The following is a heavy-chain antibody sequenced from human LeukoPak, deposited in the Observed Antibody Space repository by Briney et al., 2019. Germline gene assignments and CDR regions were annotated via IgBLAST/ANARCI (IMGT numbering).Heavy chain of an antibody. CDR1: GFTFSSYA. V-gene: IGHV3-23*01. CDR2: ISGSGGST. D-gene: IGHD3-22*01. CDR3: AKYYYDSSGYRYYYYYVDV. J-gene: IGHJ6*03. Sequence: PGGSLRLSCAASGFTFSSYAMSWVRQAPGKGLEWVSAISGSGGSTYYADSVKGRFTISRDNSKNTLYLQMNSLRAEDTAVYYCAKYYYDSSGYRYYYYYVDVWGKGTTVTVSS.